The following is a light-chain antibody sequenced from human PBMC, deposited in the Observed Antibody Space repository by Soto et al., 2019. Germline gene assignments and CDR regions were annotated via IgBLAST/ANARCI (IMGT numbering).Light chain of an antibody. CDR2: GAS. V-gene: IGKV3D-15*01. Sequence: EIVMTQSPATLSVSPGERATLSCRASPSVNIYLAWYQQKPGQAPRLLIFGASSRATGIPARFSGSGSGTEFNLTISSLQSEDFAVYFCQPYDDWLRLNFGGGTKVEIK. J-gene: IGKJ4*01. CDR1: PSVNIY. CDR3: QPYDDWLRLN.